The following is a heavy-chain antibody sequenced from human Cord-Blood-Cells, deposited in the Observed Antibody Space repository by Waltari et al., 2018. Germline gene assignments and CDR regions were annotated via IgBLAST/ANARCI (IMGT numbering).Heavy chain of an antibody. CDR1: GYSISSGYY. CDR3: ASTGVITYYDFWSGYYFDY. D-gene: IGHD3-3*01. CDR2: IYHSGRT. Sequence: QVQLQESGPGLVKPSETLSLTCTVSGYSISSGYYWGWIRQPPGKGLEWIWSIYHSGRTYYNPTLKSRVTISVDTSKNQFSLKLSSVTAADTAVYYCASTGVITYYDFWSGYYFDYWGQGTLVTVSS. J-gene: IGHJ4*02. V-gene: IGHV4-38-2*02.